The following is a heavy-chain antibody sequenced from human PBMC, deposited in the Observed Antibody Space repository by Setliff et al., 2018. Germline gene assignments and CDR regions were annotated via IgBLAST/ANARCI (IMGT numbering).Heavy chain of an antibody. CDR2: INHSGTT. D-gene: IGHD7-27*01. V-gene: IGHV4-34*01. Sequence: SETLSLTCAVYGGSFSSFYWSWIRQPPGKGLEWIGEINHSGTTTYNPSLKSRVTISVDTSRKQFSLRLTSVTAADTAVYYCAKFGPLDLTGDWAFDNWGQGTLVTLSS. CDR1: GGSFSSFY. CDR3: AKFGPLDLTGDWAFDN. J-gene: IGHJ4*02.